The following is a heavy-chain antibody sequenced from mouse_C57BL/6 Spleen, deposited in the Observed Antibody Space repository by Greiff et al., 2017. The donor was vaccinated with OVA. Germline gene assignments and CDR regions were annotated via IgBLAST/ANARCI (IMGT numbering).Heavy chain of an antibody. CDR3: ARLSTMVTTSAMDY. CDR2: IWTGGGT. J-gene: IGHJ4*01. D-gene: IGHD2-2*01. Sequence: QVQLKDSGPGLVAPSQSLSITCTVSGFSLTSYAISWVRQPPGTGLEWLGVIWTGGGTNYNSALKSRLSISKDNSKSQVFLKMNSLQTDDTARYYCARLSTMVTTSAMDYWGQGTSVTVSS. V-gene: IGHV2-9-1*01. CDR1: GFSLTSYA.